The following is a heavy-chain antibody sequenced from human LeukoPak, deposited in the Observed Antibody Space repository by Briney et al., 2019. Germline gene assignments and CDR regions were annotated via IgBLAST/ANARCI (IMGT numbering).Heavy chain of an antibody. CDR2: ISGSGGST. CDR3: ARSTVTTYYYYMDV. J-gene: IGHJ6*03. V-gene: IGHV3-23*01. Sequence: GGSLPLSCAASGFTFSSYAMSWVRQAPGKGLEWVSAISGSGGSTYHADSVKGRFNISRDNSQNTLYLQMNSLSAEDTAVYYCARSTVTTYYYYMDVWGKGTTVTISS. D-gene: IGHD4-17*01. CDR1: GFTFSSYA.